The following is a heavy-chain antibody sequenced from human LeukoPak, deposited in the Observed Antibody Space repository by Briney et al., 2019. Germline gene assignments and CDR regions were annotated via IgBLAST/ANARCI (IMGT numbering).Heavy chain of an antibody. CDR1: GYSFINYW. Sequence: GESLKISCKGSGYSFINYWIGWVRQMPGKGLEWMGIIYPDDSDTRYSPSFQGQVTISADKSISTAYLQWSSLKASDTAMYYCARPRRPSGGNFHYWGQGTLVTVSS. V-gene: IGHV5-51*01. CDR3: ARPRRPSGGNFHY. CDR2: IYPDDSDT. D-gene: IGHD4-23*01. J-gene: IGHJ4*02.